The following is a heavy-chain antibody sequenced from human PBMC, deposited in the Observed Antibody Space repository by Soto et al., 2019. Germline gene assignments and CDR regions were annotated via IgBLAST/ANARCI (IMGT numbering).Heavy chain of an antibody. V-gene: IGHV3-48*03. CDR3: ARVLNWFGTSFDY. Sequence: VGSLRLSCAASGFTFSSYDMIWVRQAPGKGLEWLSYISKSGATIYYADSIKGRFTISRDYAKESLILQMNSLTVEDTAVYYCARVLNWFGTSFDYWGHGTLVTVSS. CDR1: GFTFSSYD. J-gene: IGHJ4*01. D-gene: IGHD3-10*01. CDR2: ISKSGATI.